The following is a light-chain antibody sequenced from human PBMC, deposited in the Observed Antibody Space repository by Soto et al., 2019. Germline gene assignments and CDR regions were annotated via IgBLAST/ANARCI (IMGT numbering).Light chain of an antibody. Sequence: EIGVDQSPGRLTVTPGERATLSCRAGQSISNNLAWYQQKPGQAPRLLIYGASTRATGIPARFTGSGSGTEFTLTISSLQSEDFAVYYCQQYSNWPRTFGQGTKVDIK. CDR3: QQYSNWPRT. V-gene: IGKV3-15*01. CDR1: QSISNN. CDR2: GAS. J-gene: IGKJ1*01.